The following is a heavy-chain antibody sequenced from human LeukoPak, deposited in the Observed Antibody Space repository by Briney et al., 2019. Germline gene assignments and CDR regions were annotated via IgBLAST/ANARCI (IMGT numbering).Heavy chain of an antibody. CDR2: INPSGGST. D-gene: IGHD3-9*01. CDR3: ARPLRYFDWTAFDY. J-gene: IGHJ4*02. CDR1: GYTFTSYY. Sequence: ASVKVSCKASGYTFTSYYMHWVRQAPGQGLEWMGIINPSGGSTSYAQKFQGRVTITADESTSTAYMALSSLRFDDTAVYYCARPLRYFDWTAFDYWGQGTLVTVSS. V-gene: IGHV1-46*01.